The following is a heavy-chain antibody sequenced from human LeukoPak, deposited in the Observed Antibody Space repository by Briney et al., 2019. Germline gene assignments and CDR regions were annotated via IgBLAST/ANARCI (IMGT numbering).Heavy chain of an antibody. CDR1: GYCISSGYY. V-gene: IGHV4-38-2*02. Sequence: SETLSLTCTVSGYCISSGYYWGWIRQPPGKGLEWIGSIYHSGSTYYNPSLKSRVTISVDTSKNQFSLKLSSVTAADTAVYYCARVRTPEDYGDYYFDYWGQGTLVTVSS. CDR3: ARVRTPEDYGDYYFDY. J-gene: IGHJ4*02. D-gene: IGHD4-17*01. CDR2: IYHSGST.